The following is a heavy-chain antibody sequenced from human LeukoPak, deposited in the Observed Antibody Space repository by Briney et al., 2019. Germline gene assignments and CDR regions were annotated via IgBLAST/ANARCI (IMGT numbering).Heavy chain of an antibody. CDR3: ARRATTERGHSYGLDY. CDR2: IVSSNSYI. Sequence: PGRSLRLSCEVSGFTFSSYHMNWVRQAPGKGLEWVSSIVSSNSYIYYADSMTGRFTISRDNAKNSLYLQMNSLRAEDTAMYYCARRATTERGHSYGLDYWGQGTLVTVSS. CDR1: GFTFSSYH. D-gene: IGHD5-18*01. V-gene: IGHV3-21*01. J-gene: IGHJ4*02.